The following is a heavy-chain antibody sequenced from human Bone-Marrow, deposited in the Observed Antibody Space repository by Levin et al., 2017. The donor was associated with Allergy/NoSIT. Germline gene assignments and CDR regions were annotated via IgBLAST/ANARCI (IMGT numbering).Heavy chain of an antibody. CDR1: GGSVSSGTYY. V-gene: IGHV4-61*01. Sequence: ESLKISCSVSGGSVSSGTYYWSWIRRPPGKGLEWIGYINYRRVTKYNPSLKSRVTISVDTSKNEFSLKVTSVTAADTAVYYCARNRIIVSGGNDYYYGMDVWGQGTTVTVSS. J-gene: IGHJ6*02. D-gene: IGHD5/OR15-5a*01. CDR2: INYRRVT. CDR3: ARNRIIVSGGNDYYYGMDV.